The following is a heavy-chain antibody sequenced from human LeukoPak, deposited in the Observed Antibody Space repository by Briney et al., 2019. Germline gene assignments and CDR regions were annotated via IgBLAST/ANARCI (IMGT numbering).Heavy chain of an antibody. CDR2: IIPIFGTA. CDR1: GGTFSSYA. V-gene: IGHV1-69*05. Sequence: ASVKVSCKASGGTFSSYAISWVRQAPGQGLEWMGGIIPIFGTANYAQKFQGRVTITTDESTSTAYMELSSLRSEDTAVYYGARLWEVLRYLDWYDYWGQGTLVTVSS. J-gene: IGHJ4*02. CDR3: ARLWEVLRYLDWYDY. D-gene: IGHD3-9*01.